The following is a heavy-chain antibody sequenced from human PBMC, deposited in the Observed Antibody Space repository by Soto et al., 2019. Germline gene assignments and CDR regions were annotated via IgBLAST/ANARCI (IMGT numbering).Heavy chain of an antibody. D-gene: IGHD4-17*01. CDR1: VGSISGGGYY. CDR3: AREIIPLTTDWYFDL. CDR2: TYDSGST. J-gene: IGHJ2*01. Sequence: QVQLQESGPGLVKPSETLSLTCTVSVGSISGGGYYWSWIRQPPGKGLEWIGYTYDSGSTYYNPSLKSRISISIDTSKNQFSLRLTSVTAADTAVYYCAREIIPLTTDWYFDLWGRGTLVTVSS. V-gene: IGHV4-30-4*01.